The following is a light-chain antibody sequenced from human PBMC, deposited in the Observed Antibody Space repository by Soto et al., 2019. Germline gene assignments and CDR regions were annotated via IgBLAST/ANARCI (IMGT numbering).Light chain of an antibody. J-gene: IGKJ4*01. V-gene: IGKV3-15*01. CDR3: QQYNNWPLT. CDR1: QSVSSL. CDR2: GAS. Sequence: EVVMTQSPATLSVSPGGRATLSCRASQSVSSLLAWYQQKPGQAPRLLIYGASTRATGIPDRFSASGSGTEFALTISSLQSGDFAVYYCQQYNNWPLTFGGGTKVEIK.